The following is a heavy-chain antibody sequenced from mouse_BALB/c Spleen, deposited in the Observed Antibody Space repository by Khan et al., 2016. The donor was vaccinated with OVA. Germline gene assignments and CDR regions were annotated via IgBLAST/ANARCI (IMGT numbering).Heavy chain of an antibody. J-gene: IGHJ3*01. CDR2: INPSTGYT. D-gene: IGHD1-1*01. V-gene: IGHV1-7*01. Sequence: QVQLKQSGAELAKPGASVKMSCKASGYTFTKYWMHWVKQRPGQGLEWIGYINPSTGYTEYNQKFKDKATLTADKSSSTAYMQLSSLTSEDSAVXYCVKHGSSSAWFTYWGQGTLVTVSA. CDR1: GYTFTKYW. CDR3: VKHGSSSAWFTY.